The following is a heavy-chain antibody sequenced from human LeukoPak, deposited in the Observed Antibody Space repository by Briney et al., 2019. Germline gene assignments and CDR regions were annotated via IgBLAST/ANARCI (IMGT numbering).Heavy chain of an antibody. Sequence: ASVTVSCKASGYTFTGYYMHWVRQAPGPGLEWMGWINPNSGGTNYAQKFQGRVTMTRDTSISTAYMELSRLRSDDTAVYYCARDGSSGYYRNNWFDPWGQGTLVTVSS. D-gene: IGHD3-22*01. CDR1: GYTFTGYY. CDR2: INPNSGGT. J-gene: IGHJ5*02. V-gene: IGHV1-2*02. CDR3: ARDGSSGYYRNNWFDP.